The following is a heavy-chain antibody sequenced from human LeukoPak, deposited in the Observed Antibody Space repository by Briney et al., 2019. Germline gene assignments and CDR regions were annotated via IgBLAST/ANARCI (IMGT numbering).Heavy chain of an antibody. CDR3: ARYAVEYRGTYFDY. J-gene: IGHJ4*02. D-gene: IGHD1-26*01. CDR2: IYWRGRT. V-gene: IGHV4-39*01. CDR1: GGSISSTSYY. Sequence: SETLSLTCTVSGGSISSTSYYWGWIRQPPGKGLEWIGSIYWRGRTYYNPSLKSRVTISVDTSKNQFSLKVSSVTAADTAVYYCARYAVEYRGTYFDYWGQGTLVTVSS.